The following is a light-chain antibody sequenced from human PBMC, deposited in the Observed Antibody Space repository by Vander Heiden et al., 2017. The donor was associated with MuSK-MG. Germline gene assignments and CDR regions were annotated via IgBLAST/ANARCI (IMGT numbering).Light chain of an antibody. J-gene: IGKJ2*01. V-gene: IGKV4-1*01. Sequence: DIVMTQSPDSLAVSLGERATINCKSSQSVFSNSNNNNYLAWYQQKPGQPPKLLIYWASTRESGVPDRFSGSGSGTDFTLTISSLQAEDVAVYYCQQYDSTPPWTFGQGTKLEIK. CDR2: WAS. CDR3: QQYDSTPPWT. CDR1: QSVFSNSNNNNY.